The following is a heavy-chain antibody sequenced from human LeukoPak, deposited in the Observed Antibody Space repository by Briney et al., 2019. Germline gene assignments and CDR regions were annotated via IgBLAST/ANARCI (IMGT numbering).Heavy chain of an antibody. CDR3: ATIEQLVPNPYYYGMDV. D-gene: IGHD6-13*01. CDR1: GGSISSSSYY. J-gene: IGHJ6*02. CDR2: IYYSGST. V-gene: IGHV4-39*01. Sequence: SETLSLTCTVSGGSISSSSYYWGWIRQPPGRGLEWIGSIYYSGSTYHTPSLKSRVTISVDTSNNQFSLKLSSVTAADTAVYYCATIEQLVPNPYYYGMDVWGQGTTVTVSS.